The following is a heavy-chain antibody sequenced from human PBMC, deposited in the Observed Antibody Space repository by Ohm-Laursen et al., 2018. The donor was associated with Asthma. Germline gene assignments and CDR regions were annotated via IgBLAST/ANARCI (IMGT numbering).Heavy chain of an antibody. CDR2: ISSSSSYI. Sequence: GSLRLSCTASGFTFSSYSMNWVRQAPGKGLEWVSYISSSSSYIYYADSVKGRFTISRDNAKNSLYLQMNSLRAEDTAVYYCARDRGDIVVVVAATPHYYYGMDVWGQGTTVTVSS. CDR1: GFTFSSYS. D-gene: IGHD2-15*01. J-gene: IGHJ6*02. CDR3: ARDRGDIVVVVAATPHYYYGMDV. V-gene: IGHV3-21*05.